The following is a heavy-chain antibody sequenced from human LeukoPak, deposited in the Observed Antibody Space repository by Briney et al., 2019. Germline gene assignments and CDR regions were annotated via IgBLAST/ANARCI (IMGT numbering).Heavy chain of an antibody. V-gene: IGHV1-69*04. J-gene: IGHJ4*02. D-gene: IGHD3-10*01. CDR3: ARAYYGSGSGNFDY. CDR1: GYTFTSYD. CDR2: IIPILGIA. Sequence: SVKVSCKASGYTFTSYDINWVRQAPGQGLEWMGRIIPILGIANYAQKFQGRVAITADKSTSTAYMELSSLRSEDTAVYYCARAYYGSGSGNFDYWGQGTLVTVSS.